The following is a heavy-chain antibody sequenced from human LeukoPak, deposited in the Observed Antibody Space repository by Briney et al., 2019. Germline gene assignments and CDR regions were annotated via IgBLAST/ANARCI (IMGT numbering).Heavy chain of an antibody. CDR1: GGTFSSYA. CDR3: AKPPLPTAMTTHFAY. J-gene: IGHJ4*02. Sequence: SVKVSCKASGGTFSSYAISWVRQAPGQGLEWMGGIIPIFGTANYAQKFQGRVTTTADESTSTAYMELSSLRSEDTAVYYCAKPPLPTAMTTHFAYWGQGTLVTVSS. D-gene: IGHD4-17*01. V-gene: IGHV1-69*01. CDR2: IIPIFGTA.